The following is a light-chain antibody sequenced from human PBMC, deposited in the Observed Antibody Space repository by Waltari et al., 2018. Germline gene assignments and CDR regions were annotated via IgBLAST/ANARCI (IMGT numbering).Light chain of an antibody. CDR1: SSNVGTNY. CDR3: AAWDDSLTGPV. J-gene: IGLJ3*02. Sequence: QSALTQPPSASGAPGQTVTISCSGSSSNVGTNYVFWSRQLPGTAPKPLIYTNGRRPSGVPDRFSGSKSGTSASLAISGLRSEDEATYYCAAWDDSLTGPVFGGGTRVTVL. V-gene: IGLV1-47*02. CDR2: TNG.